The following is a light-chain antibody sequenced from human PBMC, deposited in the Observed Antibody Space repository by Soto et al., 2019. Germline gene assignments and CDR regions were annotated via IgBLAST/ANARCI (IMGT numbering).Light chain of an antibody. CDR3: QQYGSSLLT. V-gene: IGKV3-20*01. Sequence: EIVLTQSPGTLSLSPGERATLSCRASQSVSSSYLAWYQQKPGQAPRLLISGASSRATGIPDRFSGSGSGTDFTLTISRLEPEDCAVYYWQQYGSSLLTFGGGTKVEIK. J-gene: IGKJ4*01. CDR2: GAS. CDR1: QSVSSSY.